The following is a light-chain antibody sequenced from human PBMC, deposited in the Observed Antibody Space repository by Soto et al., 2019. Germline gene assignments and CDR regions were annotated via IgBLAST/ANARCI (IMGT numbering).Light chain of an antibody. J-gene: IGKJ1*01. Sequence: IVMTQSPGTLSVSPGERATLSCRASQSVSSSYLAWYQQKPGQAPRLPIYGASSRATGIPDRFSGSGSGTDFTLTISRLEPEDFAVYYCQQYGSSPWTFGQGTKVDIK. CDR3: QQYGSSPWT. CDR1: QSVSSSY. CDR2: GAS. V-gene: IGKV3-20*01.